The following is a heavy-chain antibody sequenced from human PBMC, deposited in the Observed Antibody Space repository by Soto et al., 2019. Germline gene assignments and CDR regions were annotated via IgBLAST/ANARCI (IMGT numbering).Heavy chain of an antibody. CDR2: ISSSSRIT. J-gene: IGHJ5*02. CDR1: GFIFRSYS. Sequence: GGSLRLSCAASGFIFRSYSLNWVRQVPGKGLEWLSYISSSSRITYYADSVKGRFTVSRDNAKNSLYLQMNSLRAEDTAVYYCAKEGDYYDSSGYYHNWFDPWGQGTLVTVSS. D-gene: IGHD3-22*01. CDR3: AKEGDYYDSSGYYHNWFDP. V-gene: IGHV3-48*01.